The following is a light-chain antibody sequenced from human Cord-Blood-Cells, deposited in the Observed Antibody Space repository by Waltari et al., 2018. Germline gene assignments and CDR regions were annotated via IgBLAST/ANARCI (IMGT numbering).Light chain of an antibody. CDR2: EGS. V-gene: IGLV2-23*03. CDR3: CSYAGSSTFGV. Sequence: QSALPQPASVSGSPGQSITISCTGTSSDVGSYNIVSWYQQHPGKAPKLMIYEGSKRPSGVSNRFSGSKSGNTASLTISGLQAEDEADYYCCSYAGSSTFGVFGGGTKLTVL. CDR1: SSDVGSYNI. J-gene: IGLJ3*02.